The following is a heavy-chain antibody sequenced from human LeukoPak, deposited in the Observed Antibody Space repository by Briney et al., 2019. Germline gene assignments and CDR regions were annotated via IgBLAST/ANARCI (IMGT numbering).Heavy chain of an antibody. CDR1: GFTFGDYA. CDR3: TSYCSSTSCHPLDAFDI. V-gene: IGHV3-49*04. J-gene: IGHJ3*02. CDR2: IRSKAYGGTT. D-gene: IGHD2-2*01. Sequence: GGSLRLSCTASGFTFGDYAMSWVRQAPGEGLEWVGFIRSKAYGGTTEYAASVKGRFTISRDDSKSIAYLQMNSLKTEDTAVYYCTSYCSSTSCHPLDAFDIWGQGTMVTVSS.